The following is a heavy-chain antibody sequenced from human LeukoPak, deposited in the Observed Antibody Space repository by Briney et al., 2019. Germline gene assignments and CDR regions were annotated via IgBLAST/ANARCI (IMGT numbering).Heavy chain of an antibody. V-gene: IGHV3-13*01. CDR2: IASGGDT. D-gene: IGHD6-19*01. CDR3: ARAVAGTDEIDS. J-gene: IGHJ4*02. Sequence: GRSLTLSCSVSGFSVSSYDMLSVRQATGEWLEWVSAIASGGDTYYAGSVKGRFTISRESAKNSFYLQMNSLSAGHTAVYFCARAVAGTDEIDSWGQGTLVTVSS. CDR1: GFSVSSYD.